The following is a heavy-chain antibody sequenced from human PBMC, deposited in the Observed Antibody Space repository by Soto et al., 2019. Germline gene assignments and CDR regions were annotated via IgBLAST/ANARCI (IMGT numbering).Heavy chain of an antibody. D-gene: IGHD3-16*02. J-gene: IGHJ4*02. Sequence: GGSLRLSCAASGFTFSSYAMHWVRQAPGKGLEWVAVISYDGSNKYYADSVKGRFTISRDNSKNTLYLQMNSLRAEDTAVYYCAKEQGSYPAFDYWGQGTLVTVSS. CDR3: AKEQGSYPAFDY. CDR2: ISYDGSNK. CDR1: GFTFSSYA. V-gene: IGHV3-30-3*01.